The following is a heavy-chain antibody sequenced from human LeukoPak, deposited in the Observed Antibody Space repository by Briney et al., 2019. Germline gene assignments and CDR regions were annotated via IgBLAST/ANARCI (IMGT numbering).Heavy chain of an antibody. CDR2: VYSSGRR. J-gene: IGHJ4*02. Sequence: SETLSLTCTVSGGSMSSYNWSWSRQPAGKGLGWIGRVYSSGRRNTNPSLESRVTMSLDTSKKQFSLRLTSVTAADTAVYYCARAYYYDSSGYYYGHEKFDYWGQGILVTVSS. D-gene: IGHD3-22*01. CDR1: GGSMSSYN. V-gene: IGHV4-4*07. CDR3: ARAYYYDSSGYYYGHEKFDY.